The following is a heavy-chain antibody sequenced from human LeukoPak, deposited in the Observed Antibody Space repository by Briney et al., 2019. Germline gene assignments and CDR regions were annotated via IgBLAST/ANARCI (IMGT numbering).Heavy chain of an antibody. D-gene: IGHD3-10*01. J-gene: IGHJ6*03. Sequence: GGSLRLSCAASGFTFSDYYMNWIRQAPGKGLEWISFITSSGVTIYYADSVKGRFTISRDNAKNSLYLQMNSLRAEDTAVYYCARGPYASGTYGRRGWVHYMDVWGKGTTVTISS. CDR2: ITSSGVTI. CDR1: GFTFSDYY. CDR3: ARGPYASGTYGRRGWVHYMDV. V-gene: IGHV3-11*04.